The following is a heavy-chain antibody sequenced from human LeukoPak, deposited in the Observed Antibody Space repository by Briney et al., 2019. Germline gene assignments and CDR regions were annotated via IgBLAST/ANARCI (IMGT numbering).Heavy chain of an antibody. J-gene: IGHJ4*02. V-gene: IGHV4-34*01. Sequence: PSETLSLTCAVYGGSFSGYYWSWIRQPPGKGLEWIGEINHSGSTNYNPSLKSRVTISVDKSKNQFSLKLSSVTAADTAVYYCASRQGQWLAFDYWGQGTLVTVSS. CDR3: ASRQGQWLAFDY. CDR2: INHSGST. D-gene: IGHD6-19*01. CDR1: GGSFSGYY.